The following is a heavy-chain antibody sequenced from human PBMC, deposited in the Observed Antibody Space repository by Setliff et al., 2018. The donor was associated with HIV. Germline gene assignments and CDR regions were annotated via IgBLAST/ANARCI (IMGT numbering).Heavy chain of an antibody. J-gene: IGHJ4*02. CDR3: AREGGSSGYCGYFDY. CDR1: GFTFSGYS. Sequence: SLRLSCAASGFTFSGYSMNWVRQAPGKGLEWVSSISSSSSYIYYADSVRGRFTISRDNAKNTLYLQMNSLRDEDTAVYYCAREGGSSGYCGYFDYWGQGTLVTVS. V-gene: IGHV3-21*01. D-gene: IGHD3-22*01. CDR2: ISSSSSYI.